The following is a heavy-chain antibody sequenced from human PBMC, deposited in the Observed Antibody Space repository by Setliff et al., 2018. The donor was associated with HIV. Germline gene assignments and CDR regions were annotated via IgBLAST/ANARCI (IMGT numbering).Heavy chain of an antibody. CDR2: ISTHNGDT. Sequence: ASVKVSCKASGYSLPSYGFSWVRQAPGQGLEWVGWISTHNGDTSYAQKVQGRGTMTTDTLTMTTYMEVTSLRSDDTAVYYCARYLGGNEFDVWGQGTKVTV. D-gene: IGHD3-10*01. CDR1: GYSLPSYG. V-gene: IGHV1-18*01. CDR3: ARYLGGNEFDV. J-gene: IGHJ3*01.